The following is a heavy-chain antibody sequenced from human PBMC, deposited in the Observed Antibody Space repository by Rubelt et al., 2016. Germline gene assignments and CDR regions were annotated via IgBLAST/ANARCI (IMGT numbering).Heavy chain of an antibody. J-gene: IGHJ6*02. V-gene: IGHV4-39*07. D-gene: IGHD5-24*01. CDR1: GDSINSGSSY. CDR2: VSYRGNT. CDR3: ARVSLGATMTMDV. Sequence: QLQLQESGPGLVKPSETLSLTCTVSGDSINSGSSYWGWIRQPPGKGLEWIGSVSYRGNTYYNPSLKIRVTVSVDTSKNQFSLRLSSVTAADTALDYCARVSLGATMTMDVWGQGTTVTVSS.